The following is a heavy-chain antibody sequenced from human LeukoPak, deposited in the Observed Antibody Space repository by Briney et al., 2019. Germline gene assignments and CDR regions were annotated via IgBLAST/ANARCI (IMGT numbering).Heavy chain of an antibody. CDR3: AKRGTRATHGMDV. CDR2: VWYDGKNK. Sequence: GGSLRLSCAASGFTFSSYGIHWVRQAPGKGLEWVAVVWYDGKNKFYGDSVKGRFTISRDNSKNTVDLQMNSLRVEDTAVYYCAKRGTRATHGMDVWGRGTTVTVSS. J-gene: IGHJ6*02. CDR1: GFTFSSYG. D-gene: IGHD3-16*01. V-gene: IGHV3-33*06.